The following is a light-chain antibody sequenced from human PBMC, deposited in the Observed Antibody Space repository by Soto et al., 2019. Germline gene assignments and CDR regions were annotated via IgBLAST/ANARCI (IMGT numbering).Light chain of an antibody. Sequence: QSALTQPASVSGSPGQSITISCTGTSSDVGSYNYVSWYQHHPGKAPKLMIYDVSNRPSGVSNRFSGSKSGNTASLTISGLHAEDEAEYYCASYTTLSSYVFGTGTKLTVL. CDR1: SSDVGSYNY. V-gene: IGLV2-14*01. J-gene: IGLJ1*01. CDR2: DVS. CDR3: ASYTTLSSYV.